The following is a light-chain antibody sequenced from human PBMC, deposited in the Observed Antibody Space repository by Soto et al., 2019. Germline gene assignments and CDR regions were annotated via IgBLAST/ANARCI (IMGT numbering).Light chain of an antibody. Sequence: EIVLTQSPATLSLSPGERATLSCRASQSVSSSLGWYQQIPGQAPRLLIYDASNRATGIPARFSGSGSGTDFTRTISSLEPEDFAVYYCQQRSNWPRTFGQGTKLEIK. CDR3: QQRSNWPRT. V-gene: IGKV3-11*01. J-gene: IGKJ2*01. CDR1: QSVSSS. CDR2: DAS.